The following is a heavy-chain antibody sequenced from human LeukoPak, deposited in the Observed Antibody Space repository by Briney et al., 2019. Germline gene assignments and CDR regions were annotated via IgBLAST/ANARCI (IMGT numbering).Heavy chain of an antibody. V-gene: IGHV3-64*01. CDR1: GFTFSSYA. Sequence: PGGSLRLSCAASGFTFSSYAMHWVRQAPGKGLEYVSAISSNGGSTYYANSVKGRFTISRDNSKNTLYLQMGSLRAEDMAVYYCARGRQKHCSSTSCYLGEFDYWGQGTLVTVSS. CDR2: ISSNGGST. CDR3: ARGRQKHCSSTSCYLGEFDY. J-gene: IGHJ4*02. D-gene: IGHD2-2*01.